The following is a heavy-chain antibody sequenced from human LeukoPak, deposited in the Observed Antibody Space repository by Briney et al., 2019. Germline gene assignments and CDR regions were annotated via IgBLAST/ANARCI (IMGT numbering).Heavy chain of an antibody. CDR1: GYTFTSYG. CDR3: ARRWLVTDADYFDY. Sequence: ASVKVSCKASGYTFTSYGISWVRQAPGQGLEWMGWISAYNGNTNYAQKLQGRVTMTTDTSTSTAYMELRSLRSDDTAVYYCARRWLVTDADYFDYWGQGTLVTVSS. CDR2: ISAYNGNT. V-gene: IGHV1-18*01. D-gene: IGHD6-19*01. J-gene: IGHJ4*02.